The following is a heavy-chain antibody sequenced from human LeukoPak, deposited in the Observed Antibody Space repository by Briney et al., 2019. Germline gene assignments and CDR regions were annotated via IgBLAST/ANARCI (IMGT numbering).Heavy chain of an antibody. J-gene: IGHJ4*02. CDR2: ISGSGGNT. D-gene: IGHD3-3*01. Sequence: GGSLRLSCAASGFTFSSYAMSWVRQAPGKGLEWVSAISGSGGNTYYADSVKGRFTISRDNSKNTQYLQMSSLRAEDTAVYYCAKRIYDFWSGYYRRAENHFDYWGQGTLVTVSS. CDR1: GFTFSSYA. V-gene: IGHV3-23*01. CDR3: AKRIYDFWSGYYRRAENHFDY.